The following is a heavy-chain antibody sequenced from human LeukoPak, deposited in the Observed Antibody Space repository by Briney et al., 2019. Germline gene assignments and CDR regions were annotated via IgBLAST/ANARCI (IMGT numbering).Heavy chain of an antibody. CDR2: INHSGNT. D-gene: IGHD3-16*01. V-gene: IGHV4-34*01. CDR3: AGDERRGSYGHWFDP. J-gene: IGHJ5*02. Sequence: SETLSLTCAVYGGSFSGHYWSWIRQPPGKGLEWIGEINHSGNTNHNPSLKSRVTMSVDTSKNQFSLKLNSVTAADTAVYYCAGDERRGSYGHWFDPWGQGTLVTVSS. CDR1: GGSFSGHY.